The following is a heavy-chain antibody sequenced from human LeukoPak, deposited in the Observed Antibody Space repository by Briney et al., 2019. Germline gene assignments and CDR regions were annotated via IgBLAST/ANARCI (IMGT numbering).Heavy chain of an antibody. CDR1: GFTFSSYW. Sequence: GGSLRLSCAASGFTFSSYWMHWVRQAPGKGLVWVSRINSDGRSTSYADSVKGRFTISRDNATNTLYLQMNSLRAEDTAVYYCARPRYQLLSVIDYWGQGTLVTVSS. J-gene: IGHJ4*02. D-gene: IGHD2-2*01. CDR2: INSDGRST. V-gene: IGHV3-74*01. CDR3: ARPRYQLLSVIDY.